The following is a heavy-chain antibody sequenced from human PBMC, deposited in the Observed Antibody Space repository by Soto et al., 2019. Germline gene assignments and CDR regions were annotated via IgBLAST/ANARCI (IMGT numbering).Heavy chain of an antibody. CDR2: INPNSGGT. J-gene: IGHJ6*02. D-gene: IGHD2-21*02. CDR3: ARVLRGDQHPLNRDRHYYYGMDV. V-gene: IGHV1-2*04. CDR1: GYTFTGYY. Sequence: QVQLVQSGAEVKKPGASVKVSCKASGYTFTGYYMHWVRQAPGQGLEWMGWINPNSGGTNYAQKFQGWVTMTRDTSSSTADMELSRLRSDDTAVYYCARVLRGDQHPLNRDRHYYYGMDVWGQGTTVTVSS.